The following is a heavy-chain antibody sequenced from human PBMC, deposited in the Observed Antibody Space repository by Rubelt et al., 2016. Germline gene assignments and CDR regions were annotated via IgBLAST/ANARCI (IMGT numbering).Heavy chain of an antibody. CDR2: INPNSGGT. J-gene: IGHJ4*02. D-gene: IGHD6-19*01. Sequence: QVQLVQSGAEVKKPGASVKVSCKASGYTFTGYYMHWVRQAPGQGLEWVGRINPNSGGTNYAQKFQGRVTMTRETSITTAYTELSRLRSDDTAVFYCARESSSGWYIDYWGQGTLVTVSS. CDR3: ARESSSGWYIDY. V-gene: IGHV1-2*06. CDR1: GYTFTGYY.